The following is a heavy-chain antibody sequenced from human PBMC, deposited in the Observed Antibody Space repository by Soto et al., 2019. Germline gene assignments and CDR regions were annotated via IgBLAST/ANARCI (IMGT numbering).Heavy chain of an antibody. CDR3: ARSTLEWLLVLDF. J-gene: IGHJ4*02. V-gene: IGHV3-33*01. CDR2: LWPDGSPE. D-gene: IGHD3-3*01. CDR1: GFTFRSYG. Sequence: QVELVESGGGVVQPGRSLRLSCEASGFTFRSYGMSWVRQAPGKGLEWVSVLWPDGSPETYADSVKGRLTISRDNSKNTGCLQRNSRRAEDTAVYYCARSTLEWLLVLDFWGKGTQVTGSS.